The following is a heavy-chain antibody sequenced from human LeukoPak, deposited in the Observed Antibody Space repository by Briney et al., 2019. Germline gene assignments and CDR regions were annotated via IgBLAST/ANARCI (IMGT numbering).Heavy chain of an antibody. V-gene: IGHV3-21*01. Sequence: GGCLRLSCAASGFTFSSYSMNWVRQAPGKGLEWVSSISSSSSYIYYADSVKGRFTISRDNAKNSLYLQMNSLRAEDTAVYYCARDLGYYDSSGYDYWGQGTLVTVSS. D-gene: IGHD3-22*01. CDR1: GFTFSSYS. CDR3: ARDLGYYDSSGYDY. J-gene: IGHJ4*02. CDR2: ISSSSSYI.